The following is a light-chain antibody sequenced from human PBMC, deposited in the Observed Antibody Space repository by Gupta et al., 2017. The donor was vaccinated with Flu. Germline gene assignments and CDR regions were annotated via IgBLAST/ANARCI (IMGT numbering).Light chain of an antibody. CDR3: NQYRNWPPT. CDR2: DAS. Sequence: EIVMTQSPDTLSVSPGERATLSCRASECISSNLDWYQQRPGQAPRRLIFDASTRATGIPARFSGSGYGTEFTLTISNLQSEDFAVYYCNQYRNWPPTFGQGTRLEIK. V-gene: IGKV3-15*01. J-gene: IGKJ2*01. CDR1: ECISSN.